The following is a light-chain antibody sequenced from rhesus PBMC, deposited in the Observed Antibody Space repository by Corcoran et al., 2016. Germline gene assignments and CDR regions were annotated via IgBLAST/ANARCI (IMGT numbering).Light chain of an antibody. Sequence: SYDVTQPRSVSVSPGQTTRITCGGETIGSKYVHWYEQKPPQAPLLVINRDSNRPSGIPERFSGSNTGNTAILTISGVEAGDEAVYFCQVWDSNSDHVFVGGGTRLTVL. CDR3: QVWDSNSDHVF. CDR2: RDS. V-gene: IGLV3-29*01. J-gene: IGLJ3*01. CDR1: TIGSKY.